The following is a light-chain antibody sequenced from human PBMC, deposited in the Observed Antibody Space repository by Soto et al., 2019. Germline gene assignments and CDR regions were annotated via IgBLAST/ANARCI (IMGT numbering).Light chain of an antibody. Sequence: SALTQPASVSGSPGQSITISCTGTSSDVGGYNYVSWYQQHPGKAPKLMIYAVTNRPSGVSNRFSGSKSGNTASLTISGLQAEDEADYYCSSYTSSSTLVFGTGTKVTVL. CDR3: SSYTSSSTLV. V-gene: IGLV2-14*01. CDR1: SSDVGGYNY. CDR2: AVT. J-gene: IGLJ1*01.